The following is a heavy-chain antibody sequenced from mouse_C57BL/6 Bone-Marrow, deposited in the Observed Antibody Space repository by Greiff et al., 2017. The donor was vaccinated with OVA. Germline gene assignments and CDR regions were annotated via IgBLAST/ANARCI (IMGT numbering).Heavy chain of an antibody. Sequence: QVQLQQPGAELVMPGASVKLSCKASGYTFTSYWMHWVKQRPGQGLEWIGEIDPSDSYTNYNQKFKGKSTLTVDTSSSTAYMQLSSLTSEDSAVYYCARSDGYYFDYWGQGTTLTVSS. CDR3: ARSDGYYFDY. CDR1: GYTFTSYW. V-gene: IGHV1-69*01. J-gene: IGHJ2*01. D-gene: IGHD2-3*01. CDR2: IDPSDSYT.